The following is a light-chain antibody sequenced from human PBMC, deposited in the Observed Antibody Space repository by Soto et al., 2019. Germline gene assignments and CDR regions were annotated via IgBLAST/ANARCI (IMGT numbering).Light chain of an antibody. CDR1: QSVTTN. V-gene: IGKV3-15*01. J-gene: IGKJ2*01. Sequence: ETVLTQSPATLSVSPGERATVSCKASQSVTTNLAWYQQKPGQVPRLLIYGAFTRATGIPARFSGSGSGTEFTLSISSLQSEDFAIYHCQQYHSWPHTFGQGTKLEIK. CDR2: GAF. CDR3: QQYHSWPHT.